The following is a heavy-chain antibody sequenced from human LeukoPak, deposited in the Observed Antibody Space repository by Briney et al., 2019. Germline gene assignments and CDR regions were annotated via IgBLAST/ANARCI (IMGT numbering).Heavy chain of an antibody. CDR2: ITHNSANI. CDR1: GFIFSVSD. D-gene: IGHD2/OR15-2a*01. CDR3: AVNFRH. Sequence: GGSLRLSCAAPGFIFSVSDMVWARQAPGKGLEWVSTITHNSANIYYADSVKGRFSISRDNARNSLFLQMNSLRAEDTAVYCCAVNFRHWGPGTLVTVSS. J-gene: IGHJ4*02. V-gene: IGHV3-21*01.